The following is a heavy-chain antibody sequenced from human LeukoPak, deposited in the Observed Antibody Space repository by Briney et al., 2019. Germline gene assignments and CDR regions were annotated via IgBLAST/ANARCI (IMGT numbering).Heavy chain of an antibody. J-gene: IGHJ4*02. CDR1: GYTFTGYY. CDR2: INPNSGGT. CDR3: AKNNRGVISSGDY. V-gene: IGHV1-2*02. Sequence: GASVKVSCKASGYTFTGYYMHWVRQAPGQGLEWMGWINPNSGGTNYAQKFQGRVTMTRDTSISTAYMELSRLRSDGTAVYYCAKNNRGVISSGDYRGQGTLVTVSS. D-gene: IGHD3-10*01.